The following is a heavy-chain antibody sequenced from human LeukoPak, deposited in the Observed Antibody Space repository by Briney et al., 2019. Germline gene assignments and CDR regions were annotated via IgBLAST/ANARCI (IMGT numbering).Heavy chain of an antibody. J-gene: IGHJ6*03. Sequence: PGGSLRLSCAASGFTFSSYWMSWVRQAPGKGLEWVANIKQDGSEKYYVDSVKGRFTISRDNAKNSLYLQMNSLRAEDTAVYYCARKSAAIPADYYYYMDAWGKGTTVTVSS. CDR1: GFTFSSYW. V-gene: IGHV3-7*01. D-gene: IGHD2-2*01. CDR2: IKQDGSEK. CDR3: ARKSAAIPADYYYYMDA.